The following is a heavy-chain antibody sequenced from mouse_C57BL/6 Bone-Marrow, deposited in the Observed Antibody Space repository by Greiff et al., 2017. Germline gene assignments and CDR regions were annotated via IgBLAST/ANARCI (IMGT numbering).Heavy chain of an antibody. J-gene: IGHJ1*03. Sequence: VQLQQSGPELVKPGASVKLSCKASGYTFTSYDINWVKQRPGPGLEWIGWIYPRDGSTKYNEKFKGKATLTVDPSSSTAYMELHSLTSEDSPVYFCARLEFDGSSGDWYFDVWGTGTTVTVSS. CDR1: GYTFTSYD. V-gene: IGHV1-85*01. D-gene: IGHD1-1*01. CDR3: ARLEFDGSSGDWYFDV. CDR2: IYPRDGST.